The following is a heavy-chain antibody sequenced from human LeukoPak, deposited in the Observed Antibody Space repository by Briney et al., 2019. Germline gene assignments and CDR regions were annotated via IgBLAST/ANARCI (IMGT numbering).Heavy chain of an antibody. D-gene: IGHD5-12*01. CDR3: ARGSGYDLRHNAFDI. Sequence: SETLSLTCTVSGGSISSYYWSWIRQPPGKGLEWIGYIYYSGSTNYNPSLKSRVTISVDTSKNQFSLKLSSVTAADTAVYYCARGSGYDLRHNAFDIWGQGTMVTVSS. CDR2: IYYSGST. J-gene: IGHJ3*02. CDR1: GGSISSYY. V-gene: IGHV4-59*01.